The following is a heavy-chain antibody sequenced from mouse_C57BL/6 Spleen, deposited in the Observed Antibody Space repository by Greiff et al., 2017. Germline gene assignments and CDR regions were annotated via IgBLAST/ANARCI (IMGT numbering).Heavy chain of an antibody. V-gene: IGHV1-81*01. Sequence: VQLQQSGAELARPGASVKLSCKASDYTFTSYGISWVKQRTGQGLEWIGEIYPRSGNTYYNEKFKGKATLTADKSSSTAYMELRSLTSEDSAVYFCARDDYDEGGGWCAYWGQGTLVTVSA. J-gene: IGHJ3*01. CDR1: DYTFTSYG. CDR2: IYPRSGNT. D-gene: IGHD2-4*01. CDR3: ARDDYDEGGGWCAY.